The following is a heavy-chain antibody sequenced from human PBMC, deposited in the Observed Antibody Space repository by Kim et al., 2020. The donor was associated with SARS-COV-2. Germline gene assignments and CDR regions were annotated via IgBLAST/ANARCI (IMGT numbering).Heavy chain of an antibody. CDR2: ISYDGSNK. V-gene: IGHV3-30*18. Sequence: GGSLRLSCAASGFTFSSYGMHWVRQAPGKGLEWVAVISYDGSNKYYADSVKGRFTISRDNSKNTLYLQMNSLRAEDTAVYYCAKGPRIAAAPGWFDPWGQGTLVTVSS. J-gene: IGHJ5*02. CDR3: AKGPRIAAAPGWFDP. D-gene: IGHD6-13*01. CDR1: GFTFSSYG.